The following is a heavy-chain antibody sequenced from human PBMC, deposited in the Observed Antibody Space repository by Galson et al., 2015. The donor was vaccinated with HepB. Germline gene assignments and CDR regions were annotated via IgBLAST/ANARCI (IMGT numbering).Heavy chain of an antibody. CDR1: GFNFRTYD. D-gene: IGHD3-16*01. V-gene: IGHV3-13*04. Sequence: SLRLSCAASGFNFRTYDMHWVRQVTGNGLEWVSRMGSVGDTNYAGSVKGRFTISRENDKHSLYLQMNSLRAGDTAVYYCVRAGGPDNTYDFWGQGTLVTASS. J-gene: IGHJ4*02. CDR3: VRAGGPDNTYDF. CDR2: MGSVGDT.